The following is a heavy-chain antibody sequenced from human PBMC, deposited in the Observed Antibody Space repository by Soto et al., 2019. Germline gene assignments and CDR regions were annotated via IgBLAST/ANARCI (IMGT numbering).Heavy chain of an antibody. J-gene: IGHJ3*02. Sequence: VQLLESGGGMVQPGESLTLSCIASGFSFSSYAMSWVRQAPGKGLEWVSSISHNDGSTYYADFVKGRFTISRDDSKNTLYMQMNSLRVEDTAVYYCVKRPTTPTTWGAFDIWGQGTMVTVSS. D-gene: IGHD4-17*01. V-gene: IGHV3-23*01. CDR1: GFSFSSYA. CDR3: VKRPTTPTTWGAFDI. CDR2: ISHNDGST.